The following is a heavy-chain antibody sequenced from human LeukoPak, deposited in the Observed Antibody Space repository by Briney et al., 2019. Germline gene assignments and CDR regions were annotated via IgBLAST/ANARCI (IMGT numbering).Heavy chain of an antibody. CDR2: IYPDDSGT. CDR3: ARQGVAVAGTLWLDP. Sequence: GESLKISCRGSGYTFENYWIAWVRQLPGQGLEWMGIIYPDDSGTTYSPSFEGQVTISVDKSTKTAYLQWNSLEASDTAIYYCARQGVAVAGTLWLDPWGQGTLVTVSS. J-gene: IGHJ5*02. CDR1: GYTFENYW. V-gene: IGHV5-51*01. D-gene: IGHD6-19*01.